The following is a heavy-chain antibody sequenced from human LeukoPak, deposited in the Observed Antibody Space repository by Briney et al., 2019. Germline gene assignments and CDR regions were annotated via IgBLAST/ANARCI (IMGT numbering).Heavy chain of an antibody. CDR1: DYSISSGYY. Sequence: PSETLSLTCAVSDYSISSGYYWGWIRQPPGKGLEWIGSIYHSGSTYYNPSLKSRVTISVDTSKNQFSLKLSSVTAADTAVYYCAKDVVVIATNWFDPWGQGTLVTVSS. J-gene: IGHJ5*02. CDR3: AKDVVVIATNWFDP. D-gene: IGHD2-21*01. V-gene: IGHV4-38-2*01. CDR2: IYHSGST.